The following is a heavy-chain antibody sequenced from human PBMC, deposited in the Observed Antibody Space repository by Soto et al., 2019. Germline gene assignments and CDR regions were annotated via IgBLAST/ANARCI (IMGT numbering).Heavy chain of an antibody. J-gene: IGHJ4*02. CDR1: GFALSPYW. D-gene: IGHD1-1*01. CDR3: ARLTEAVTTFVY. Sequence: SGGSLRLSCEASGFALSPYWMSWVRQAPGKGLEWVASINQDGSVKHYVDSVRGRFTISRDNAKNSLFLQMNSLSAEDTAVYYCARLTEAVTTFVYWGQGTPVTVSS. CDR2: INQDGSVK. V-gene: IGHV3-7*03.